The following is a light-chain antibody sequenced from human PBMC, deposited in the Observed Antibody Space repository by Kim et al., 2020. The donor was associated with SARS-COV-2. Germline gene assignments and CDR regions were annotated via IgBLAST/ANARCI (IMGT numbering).Light chain of an antibody. CDR3: NSRDSSGNRGV. CDR2: GKN. Sequence: ALGQPVRITCQGDSLRSYYASWYQQKPGQAPVLVIYGKNNRPSGIPDRFSGSSSGNTASLTITGAQAEDEADYYCNSRDSSGNRGVFGGGTQLTVL. CDR1: SLRSYY. J-gene: IGLJ2*01. V-gene: IGLV3-19*01.